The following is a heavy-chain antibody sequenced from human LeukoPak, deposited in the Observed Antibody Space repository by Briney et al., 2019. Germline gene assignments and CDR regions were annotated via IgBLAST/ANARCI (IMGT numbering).Heavy chain of an antibody. Sequence: GGSLRLSCAASGFTFSSYSMNWARQAPGKGLEWVSYISSSSTTIYYADSVKGRFTISRDNAKNSLYLQMNTLRDEDTAVYYCARQAIQWQSDAFDIWGQGTMVTVSS. CDR1: GFTFSSYS. V-gene: IGHV3-48*02. D-gene: IGHD5-12*01. CDR3: ARQAIQWQSDAFDI. CDR2: ISSSSTTI. J-gene: IGHJ3*02.